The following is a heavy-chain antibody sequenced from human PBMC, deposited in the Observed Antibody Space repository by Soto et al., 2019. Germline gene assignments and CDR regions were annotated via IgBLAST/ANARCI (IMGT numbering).Heavy chain of an antibody. CDR3: AKETYSGPLDY. D-gene: IGHD2-15*01. CDR2: ISTNGGST. V-gene: IGHV3-64D*06. CDR1: GFTFSSYA. J-gene: IGHJ4*02. Sequence: PGGSLRLSCSASGFTFSSYAMHWVRQAPGKGLEYVSSISTNGGSTHYADSVKGRFTISRDNSKNTQYLQMSSLRADDTAVYYCAKETYSGPLDYWGQGTQVTVSS.